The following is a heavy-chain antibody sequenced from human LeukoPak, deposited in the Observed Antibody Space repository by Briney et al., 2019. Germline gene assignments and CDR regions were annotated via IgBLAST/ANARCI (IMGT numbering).Heavy chain of an antibody. CDR1: GFTFSSYA. V-gene: IGHV3-21*01. Sequence: PGGSLRLSCAASGFTFSSYAMSWVRQAPGKGLEWVSSISSSSSYIYYADSVKGRFTISRDNAKNSLYLQMNSLRAEDTAVYYCARDSSGPTGDYWGQGTLVTVSS. J-gene: IGHJ4*02. CDR3: ARDSSGPTGDY. D-gene: IGHD3-22*01. CDR2: ISSSSSYI.